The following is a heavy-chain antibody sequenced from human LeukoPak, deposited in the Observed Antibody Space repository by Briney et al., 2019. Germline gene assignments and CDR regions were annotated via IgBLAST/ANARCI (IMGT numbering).Heavy chain of an antibody. D-gene: IGHD3-3*01. CDR2: IDNSGNT. CDR3: ARGRITVFGVVIPHFDN. V-gene: IGHV4-59*01. Sequence: PSETLSLTCTVSRCSISSYYWSWIRQPPGKGLEWIGYIDNSGNTNSNPSLKSRVTMSVDTSKNQFSLKLSSVIAADTAVYYCARGRITVFGVVIPHFDNWGQGTLVTVSS. J-gene: IGHJ4*02. CDR1: RCSISSYY.